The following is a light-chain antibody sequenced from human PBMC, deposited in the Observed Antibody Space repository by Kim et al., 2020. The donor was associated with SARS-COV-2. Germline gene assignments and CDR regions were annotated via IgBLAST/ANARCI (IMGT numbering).Light chain of an antibody. Sequence: SYELTQPPSVSVAPGQTASLTCGGINNGSKNMHWSHQKPGQAPVQVIYNDGARPSGIPERLSVSNSGDTATLTISRVEAGDEADYYCQVWDSSTEHWVFGGGTQLTVL. CDR1: NNGSKN. V-gene: IGLV3-21*04. CDR2: NDG. J-gene: IGLJ3*02. CDR3: QVWDSSTEHWV.